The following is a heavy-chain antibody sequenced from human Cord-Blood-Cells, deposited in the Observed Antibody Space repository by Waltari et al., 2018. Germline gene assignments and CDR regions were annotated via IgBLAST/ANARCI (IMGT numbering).Heavy chain of an antibody. CDR3: ARDRVVVAATEYYYYGMDV. CDR2: INPNSGGT. Sequence: QVQLVQSGAEVKKPGASVKVSCKASGYTFTGYYMHWVRQAPGQGLEWMGWINPNSGGTNYAQKFQGWVTMTRDTSISTAYMELSRLRSDDTAVYYCARDRVVVAATEYYYYGMDVWGQGTTVTVSS. V-gene: IGHV1-2*04. D-gene: IGHD2-15*01. CDR1: GYTFTGYY. J-gene: IGHJ6*02.